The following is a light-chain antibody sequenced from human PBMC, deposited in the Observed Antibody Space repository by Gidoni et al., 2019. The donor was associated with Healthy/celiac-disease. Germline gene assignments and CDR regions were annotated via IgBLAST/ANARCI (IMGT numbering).Light chain of an antibody. J-gene: IGKJ4*01. Sequence: DIQMTQSPSSLSASVGDRVTITCRASQSISSYLNWYQQKQGKAPKLLIYAASSLQSGVPSRFSGSGSGTDFTLTISSLQPEDFATYYCQQSYSNPLTVGGGTKVEIK. CDR3: QQSYSNPLT. CDR1: QSISSY. CDR2: AAS. V-gene: IGKV1-39*01.